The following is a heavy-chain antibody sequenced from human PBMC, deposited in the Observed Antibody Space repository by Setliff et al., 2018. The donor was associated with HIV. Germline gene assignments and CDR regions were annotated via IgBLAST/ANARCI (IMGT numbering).Heavy chain of an antibody. Sequence: SETLSLTFTVSGGSISSGTYYWSWIRQPAGKGLEWIGRIYTSGSTNYNPSLKTRVTLSVDTSKNQFSLRLSSVTAADTAVYYCARGYSGYVGFTSMDVWGQGTTVTVSS. J-gene: IGHJ6*02. CDR2: IYTSGST. D-gene: IGHD1-26*01. CDR1: GGSISSGTYY. CDR3: ARGYSGYVGFTSMDV. V-gene: IGHV4-61*02.